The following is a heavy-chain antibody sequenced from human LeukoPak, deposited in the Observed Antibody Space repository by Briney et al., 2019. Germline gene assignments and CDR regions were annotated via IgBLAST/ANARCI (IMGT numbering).Heavy chain of an antibody. V-gene: IGHV4-59*01. CDR3: ARGYSGYDFDY. J-gene: IGHJ4*02. D-gene: IGHD5-12*01. CDR1: GGSISSYY. CDR2: IYYSGST. Sequence: SETLSLTCTVSGGSISSYYWSWIRQPRGKGLEWIGYIYYSGSTNYNPSLKSRVTISVDTSKNQFSLKLSSVTAADTAVYYCARGYSGYDFDYWGQGTLVTVSS.